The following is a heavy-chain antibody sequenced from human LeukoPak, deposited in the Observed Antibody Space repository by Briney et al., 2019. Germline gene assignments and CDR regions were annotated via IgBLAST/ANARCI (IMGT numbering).Heavy chain of an antibody. D-gene: IGHD4-17*01. CDR3: ARDRGLDYGDYLFDY. Sequence: GGSLRLPCAASGFTFSSYAMHWVRQAPGKGLEWVAVISYDGSNKYYADSVKGRFTISRDNSKNTLYLQMNSLRAEDTAVYYCARDRGLDYGDYLFDYWGQGTLVTVSS. CDR2: ISYDGSNK. V-gene: IGHV3-30*04. J-gene: IGHJ4*02. CDR1: GFTFSSYA.